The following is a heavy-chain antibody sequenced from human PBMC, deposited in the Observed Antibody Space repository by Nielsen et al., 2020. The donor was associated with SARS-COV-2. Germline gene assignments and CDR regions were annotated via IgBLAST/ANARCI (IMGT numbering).Heavy chain of an antibody. CDR3: ARDRLWVGEVS. CDR1: GFTFSSYG. CDR2: ISSDGNKK. D-gene: IGHD3-10*01. J-gene: IGHJ5*02. V-gene: IGHV3-30-3*01. Sequence: GSLRLSCAASGFTFSSYGMHWVRQAPGKGLEWVAVISSDGNKKNYADSVKGRFTISRDNSKSTLYLQMNSLRPDDTAVYFCARDRLWVGEVSWGQGTLVTVSS.